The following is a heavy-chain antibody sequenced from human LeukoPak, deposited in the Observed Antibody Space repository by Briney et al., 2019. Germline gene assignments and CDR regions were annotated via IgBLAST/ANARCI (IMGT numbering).Heavy chain of an antibody. CDR3: ARVGARGFCGGYYGEYFDY. CDR2: INSSSSYI. D-gene: IGHD3-3*01. Sequence: NPGGSLRLSCAASGFTFCSYSMNWVRHAPGKGLEWVSSINSSSSYIYYADSVKGRFTISRDNATNSLYLQINRRRPEDTAVDYCARVGARGFCGGYYGEYFDYWGQGTLVTVPS. V-gene: IGHV3-21*01. J-gene: IGHJ4*02. CDR1: GFTFCSYS.